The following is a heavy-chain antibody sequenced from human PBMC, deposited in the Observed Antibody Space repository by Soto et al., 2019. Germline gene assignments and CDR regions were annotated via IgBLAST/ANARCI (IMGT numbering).Heavy chain of an antibody. CDR2: IYYSGST. CDR3: ARAAIYYYYMDV. CDR1: GGSISSFY. J-gene: IGHJ6*03. V-gene: IGHV4-59*08. D-gene: IGHD6-25*01. Sequence: LVIMSLTCTVAGGSISSFYWSRIRQPPGKGLEWIGYIYYSGSTNYNPSLKSRVTISVDTSKNQFSLKLSSVTAADTAVYYCARAAIYYYYMDVWGKGTTVTVSS.